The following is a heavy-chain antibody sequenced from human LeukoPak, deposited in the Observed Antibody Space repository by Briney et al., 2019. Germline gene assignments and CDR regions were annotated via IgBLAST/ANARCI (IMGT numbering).Heavy chain of an antibody. D-gene: IGHD2-2*01. CDR3: ARGRGYYCSSTSCYPWRYYYYGMDV. Sequence: ASVKVSCKASGYTFTSDGISWVRQAPGQGLGWMGCISAYNGNTNYAQKLQGRVTMTTDTSTSTAYMELRSLRSDDTAVYYCARGRGYYCSSTSCYPWRYYYYGMDVWGQGTTVTVSS. CDR1: GYTFTSDG. J-gene: IGHJ6*02. V-gene: IGHV1-18*01. CDR2: ISAYNGNT.